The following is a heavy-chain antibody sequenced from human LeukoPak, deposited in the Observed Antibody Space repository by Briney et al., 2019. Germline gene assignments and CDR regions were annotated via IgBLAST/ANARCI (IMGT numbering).Heavy chain of an antibody. CDR3: AKDGGSGYDYNFDY. Sequence: PGRSLRLSCAASGFTFDNYAMHWVRQVPGKGLEWVSGISWNSGRIDYADSVRGRLTISRDNAKNSLYLLMDGLRVEDTAFYYCAKDGGSGYDYNFDYWGQGTLVTVSS. CDR2: ISWNSGRI. D-gene: IGHD5-12*01. J-gene: IGHJ4*02. CDR1: GFTFDNYA. V-gene: IGHV3-9*01.